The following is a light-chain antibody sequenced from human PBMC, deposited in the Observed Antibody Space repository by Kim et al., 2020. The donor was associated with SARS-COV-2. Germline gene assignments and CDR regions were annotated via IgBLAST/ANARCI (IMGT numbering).Light chain of an antibody. CDR1: QDITRY. CDR3: QQTNTFPLT. V-gene: IGKV1-12*01. Sequence: SASVGDRVTSTCRASQDITRYLAWYQQKPGKPPKLLIYDASSLQGGVPSRISGRGSGTDFTLTINSLQPEDSATYYCQQTNTFPLTFGGGTKLEI. CDR2: DAS. J-gene: IGKJ4*01.